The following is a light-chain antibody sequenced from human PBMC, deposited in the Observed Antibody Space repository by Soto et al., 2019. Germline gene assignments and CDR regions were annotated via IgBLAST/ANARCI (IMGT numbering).Light chain of an antibody. Sequence: DLPMTQSPASLSASVGDRVTISCRASQTISTFLNWYQQKPGTAPRLLIYRASSVQSGVPPRFSGSGSGRDFTLTISSLRPEDIATYFCQQSYSSPPWTFGQGTKVEV. V-gene: IGKV1-39*01. CDR3: QQSYSSPPWT. CDR2: RAS. J-gene: IGKJ1*01. CDR1: QTISTF.